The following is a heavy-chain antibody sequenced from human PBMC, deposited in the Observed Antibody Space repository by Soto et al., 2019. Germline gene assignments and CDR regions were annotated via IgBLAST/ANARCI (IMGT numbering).Heavy chain of an antibody. D-gene: IGHD7-27*01. J-gene: IGHJ4*02. Sequence: SETLSLTCTVSGCSISSSSYYWGWIRQPPGKGLEWIGSIYYSGSTYYNPSLKSRVTISVDTPKNQFSLKLSSVTAADTAVYYCAKNWNWGSLVHWGQGTLVTVS. CDR3: AKNWNWGSLVH. V-gene: IGHV4-39*01. CDR2: IYYSGST. CDR1: GCSISSSSYY.